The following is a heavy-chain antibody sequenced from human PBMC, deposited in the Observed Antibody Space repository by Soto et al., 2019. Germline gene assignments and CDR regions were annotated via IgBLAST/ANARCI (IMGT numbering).Heavy chain of an antibody. CDR2: IYHSGST. V-gene: IGHV4-30-2*01. CDR1: GGSISSGGYS. Sequence: TSETLSLTCAVSGGSISSGGYSWSWIRQPPGKGLEWIGYIYHSGSTYYNPSLKSRVTISVDRSKNQFSLKLSSVTAADTAVYYCARGDFGFGELGLDIWFDPWGQGTLVTVSS. J-gene: IGHJ5*02. CDR3: ARGDFGFGELGLDIWFDP. D-gene: IGHD3-10*01.